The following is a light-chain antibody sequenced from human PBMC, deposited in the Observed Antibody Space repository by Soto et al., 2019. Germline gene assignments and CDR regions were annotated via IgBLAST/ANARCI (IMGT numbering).Light chain of an antibody. V-gene: IGLV2-14*01. CDR1: SSDFGGYTY. CDR3: CSYTSSNSLV. J-gene: IGLJ1*01. CDR2: DVS. Sequence: QSALTQPASVSGSPGQSISISCTGTSSDFGGYTYVSWYQQHPGRAPKVLIYDVSNRPAGVSDRFSGSRSGNTASLTISGLHSEDEADYYCCSYTSSNSLVFGTGTKVTVL.